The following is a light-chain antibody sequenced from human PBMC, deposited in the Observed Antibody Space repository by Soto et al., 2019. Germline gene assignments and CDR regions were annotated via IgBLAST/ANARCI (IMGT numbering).Light chain of an antibody. CDR2: DAS. Sequence: EIVLVQSPATLCLSPGERATLSCRASQSVGSYLAWYQHKPGQAPRLLISDASNRATGIPARFSGSGSETDFTLTISSLEPEDSAVYYCQQRSNGPSLTFGGGTKVDIK. CDR3: QQRSNGPSLT. J-gene: IGKJ4*01. CDR1: QSVGSY. V-gene: IGKV3-11*01.